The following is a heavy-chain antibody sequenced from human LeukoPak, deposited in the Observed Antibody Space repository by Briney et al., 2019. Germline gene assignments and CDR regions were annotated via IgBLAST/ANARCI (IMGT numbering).Heavy chain of an antibody. CDR2: IYYSGST. CDR1: GGSISSYY. Sequence: PSETLSLTCTVSGGSISSYYWSWIRQPPGKGLEWIGYIYYSGSTNYNPSLKSRVTISVDTSKNQFSLKLSSVTAADTAVYYCARDTTLVAFDIWGQGTMVTVSS. D-gene: IGHD3-22*01. CDR3: ARDTTLVAFDI. J-gene: IGHJ3*02. V-gene: IGHV4-59*01.